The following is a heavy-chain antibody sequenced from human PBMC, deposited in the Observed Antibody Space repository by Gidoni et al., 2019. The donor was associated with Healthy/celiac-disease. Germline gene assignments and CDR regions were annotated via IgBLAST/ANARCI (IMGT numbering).Heavy chain of an antibody. CDR1: GGSRSSGNW. CDR2: IYHSGST. Sequence: QVQLQESCPGLVTPSGTLSLTCAVSGGSRSSGNWWSWVRQPPGKGLEWIGEIYHSGSTNYNPSLKRRVTISVDKSKNQFSLKLSSGTAADTAVYYCARASQQWLVPTSFFDYWGQGTLVTVSS. V-gene: IGHV4-4*02. J-gene: IGHJ4*02. D-gene: IGHD6-19*01. CDR3: ARASQQWLVPTSFFDY.